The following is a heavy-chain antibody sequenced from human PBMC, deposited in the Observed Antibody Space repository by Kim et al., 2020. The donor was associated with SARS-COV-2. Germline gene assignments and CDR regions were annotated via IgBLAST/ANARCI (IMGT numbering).Heavy chain of an antibody. CDR1: GGSISSYY. V-gene: IGHV4-4*07. CDR3: SRDRGGVVVAASGIDP. D-gene: IGHD2-15*01. J-gene: IGHJ5*02. CDR2: IYTSGST. Sequence: SETLSLTCTVSGGSISSYYWSWIRQPPGKGLEWIGRIYTSGSTNYNPSLKSRVTMSVDTSKNQFSLKLSSVTAADTAVYCCSRDRGGVVVAASGIDPWGQGTLVTVSS.